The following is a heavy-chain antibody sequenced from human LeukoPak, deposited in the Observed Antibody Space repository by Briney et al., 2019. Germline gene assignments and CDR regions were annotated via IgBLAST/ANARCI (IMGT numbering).Heavy chain of an antibody. CDR2: ISSSGSTI. CDR3: ARDLDVSIAASNWFDP. CDR1: GFTFNRYP. Sequence: GGSLRLSCSASGFTFNRYPMHWVRQAPGKGLEWVSYISSSGSTIYYADSVKGRFTISRDNAKNSLYLQMNSLRAEDTAVYYCARDLDVSIAASNWFDPWGQGTLVTVSS. J-gene: IGHJ5*02. D-gene: IGHD6-6*01. V-gene: IGHV3-48*03.